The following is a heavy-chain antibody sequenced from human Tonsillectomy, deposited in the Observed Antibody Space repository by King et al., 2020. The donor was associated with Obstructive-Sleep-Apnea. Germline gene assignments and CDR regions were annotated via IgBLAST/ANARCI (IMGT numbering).Heavy chain of an antibody. CDR1: GFTFSTYW. D-gene: IGHD2-2*01. CDR2: VNSDGSAT. CDR3: AREEYSSNYGLDV. Sequence: VQLVESGGGLVQPGGSLRLSCAASGFTFSTYWMHWVRQAPGKGLVWVSRVNSDGSATRYADSVEGRFTFSRDNAKNTVYLQMNSLRAEDTAVYYCAREEYSSNYGLDVWGRGTTVTVSS. J-gene: IGHJ6*02. V-gene: IGHV3-74*01.